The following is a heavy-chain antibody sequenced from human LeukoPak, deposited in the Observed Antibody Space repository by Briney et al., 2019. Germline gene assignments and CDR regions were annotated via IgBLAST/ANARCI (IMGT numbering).Heavy chain of an antibody. J-gene: IGHJ4*02. V-gene: IGHV3-23*01. CDR1: GFTFSSYA. D-gene: IGHD2-15*01. Sequence: GGSLRLSCTASGFTFSSYAINWVRQAPGKGLEWVSDISGSGRSTYYADSVKGRFTISRDNSKNTLYLQMNRLRAEDTAVYYCAKGDRCSGGTCFRPYYFDYWGQGTLVTVSS. CDR3: AKGDRCSGGTCFRPYYFDY. CDR2: ISGSGRST.